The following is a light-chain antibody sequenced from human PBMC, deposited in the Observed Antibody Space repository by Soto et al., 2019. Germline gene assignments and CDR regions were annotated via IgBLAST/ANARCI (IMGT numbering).Light chain of an antibody. CDR1: QGRVYRNGNTF. CDR3: LQYTHWPHT. V-gene: IGKV2-30*01. Sequence: DVVMTQSPLSLPVTLGQPASISCRSSQGRVYRNGNTFLDWFFQRPGQSPRRLIYYVSNRDSGVPDRFSGSGSGTDFTLHISRVEAEDVGVYYCLQYTHWPHTFGQGTKLEIK. CDR2: YVS. J-gene: IGKJ2*01.